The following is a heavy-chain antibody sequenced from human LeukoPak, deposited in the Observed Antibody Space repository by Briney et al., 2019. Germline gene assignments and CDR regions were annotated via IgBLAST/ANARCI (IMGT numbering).Heavy chain of an antibody. D-gene: IGHD6-19*01. V-gene: IGHV4-38-2*01. CDR3: ARYPDSGSGWPGWDY. Sequence: SETLSLTCAVSGYSISSGYYWGWIRQPPGKGLEWIGSIYHSGSTYYNPSLKSRVTISVDTSKNQFSLKLSPVTAADTAVYYCARYPDSGSGWPGWDYWGQGTLVTVPS. CDR2: IYHSGST. J-gene: IGHJ4*02. CDR1: GYSISSGYY.